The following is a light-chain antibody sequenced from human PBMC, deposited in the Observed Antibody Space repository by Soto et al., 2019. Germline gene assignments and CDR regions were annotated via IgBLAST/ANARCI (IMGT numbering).Light chain of an antibody. CDR3: QQRHMWPIT. Sequence: VMTQSPASLSVSPGERATLSCRASQSVGSDLAWYQQKPGQAPRLVIYGASSRATGIPDRFSGRGFGTDFTLTISSLEPEDSAVYYCQQRHMWPITFGQGTRLEIK. CDR1: QSVGSD. CDR2: GAS. J-gene: IGKJ5*01. V-gene: IGKV3D-15*01.